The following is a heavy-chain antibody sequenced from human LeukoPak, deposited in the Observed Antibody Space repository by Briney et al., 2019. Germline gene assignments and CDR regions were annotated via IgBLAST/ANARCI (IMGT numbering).Heavy chain of an antibody. Sequence: PGGSLRLSCAASGFTFSSYWMSWVRQAPGKGLEWVSTITNSGDSTYYTDSVKGRFTISRDDSRNTLYLQMNSLRAEDTAVYYCAKDRGYYDTSGYLIWGQGTLVTVSS. J-gene: IGHJ4*02. CDR2: ITNSGDST. CDR3: AKDRGYYDTSGYLI. V-gene: IGHV3-23*01. D-gene: IGHD3-22*01. CDR1: GFTFSSYW.